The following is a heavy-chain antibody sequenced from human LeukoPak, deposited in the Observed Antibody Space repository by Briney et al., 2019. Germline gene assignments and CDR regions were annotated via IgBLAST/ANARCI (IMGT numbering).Heavy chain of an antibody. CDR2: ISAYNGNT. Sequence: ASVKVSCKASGYTFTSYGISWVRQAPGQGLERMGWISAYNGNTNYAQKLQGRVTMTTDTSTSTAYMELRSLRSDDTAVYYCASGLLWFGELLYHLDYWGQGTLVTVSS. V-gene: IGHV1-18*04. CDR1: GYTFTSYG. CDR3: ASGLLWFGELLYHLDY. D-gene: IGHD3-10*01. J-gene: IGHJ4*02.